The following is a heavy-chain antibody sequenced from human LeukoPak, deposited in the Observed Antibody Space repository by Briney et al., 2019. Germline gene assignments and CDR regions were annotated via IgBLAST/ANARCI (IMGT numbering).Heavy chain of an antibody. J-gene: IGHJ5*02. D-gene: IGHD3-10*01. Sequence: GGSLRLSCAASGFTFSSYSVNWVRQAPGMGLEWVANIKQDGSEKYYVDSVKGRFTISRDNAKNSLYLQMNSLRAEDTAVYYCARDYGSDYYGSGSYYSGFWFDPWGQGTLVTVSS. CDR2: IKQDGSEK. CDR3: ARDYGSDYYGSGSYYSGFWFDP. V-gene: IGHV3-7*01. CDR1: GFTFSSYS.